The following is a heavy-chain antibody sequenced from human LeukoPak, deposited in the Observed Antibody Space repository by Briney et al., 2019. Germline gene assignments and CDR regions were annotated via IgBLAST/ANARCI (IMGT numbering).Heavy chain of an antibody. CDR2: IYYSGST. Sequence: SETLSLTCTVSGGSISSSSYYWGWIRQPPGKGLEWIGSIYYSGSTYYNPSLKSRATISVDTSKNQFSLKLSSVTAADTAVYYCARSYWDSSNFDYWGQGTLVTVSS. V-gene: IGHV4-39*01. D-gene: IGHD6-13*01. J-gene: IGHJ4*02. CDR3: ARSYWDSSNFDY. CDR1: GGSISSSSYY.